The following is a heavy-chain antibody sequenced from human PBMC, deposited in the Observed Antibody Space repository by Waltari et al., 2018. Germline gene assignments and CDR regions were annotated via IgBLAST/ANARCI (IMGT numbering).Heavy chain of an antibody. CDR3: ARLPFEYSSGWYLVRYFDL. CDR1: GDSFTSYW. Sequence: EVQLVQSGAEVKKPGESLKISCKGAGDSFTSYWIGWVRQMPGKGLEWMGIIYPGDSDTRYSPSFQGQVTISAYQSISTAYLQWSSLKASDTAMYYCARLPFEYSSGWYLVRYFDLWGRGTLVTFSS. CDR2: IYPGDSDT. V-gene: IGHV5-51*03. J-gene: IGHJ2*01. D-gene: IGHD6-19*01.